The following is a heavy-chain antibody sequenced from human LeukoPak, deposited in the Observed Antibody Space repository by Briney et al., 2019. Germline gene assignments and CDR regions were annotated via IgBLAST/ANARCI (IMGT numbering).Heavy chain of an antibody. Sequence: GGSLRLSCAASGFTFSSYSMNWVRQAPGKGLEWVAFIRYDGSNKYYADSVKGRFTISRDNSKNTLYLQMNSLRAEDTAVYYCARDPDYGDYAVDYWGQGTLVTVSS. CDR1: GFTFSSYS. CDR3: ARDPDYGDYAVDY. CDR2: IRYDGSNK. D-gene: IGHD4-17*01. V-gene: IGHV3-30*02. J-gene: IGHJ4*02.